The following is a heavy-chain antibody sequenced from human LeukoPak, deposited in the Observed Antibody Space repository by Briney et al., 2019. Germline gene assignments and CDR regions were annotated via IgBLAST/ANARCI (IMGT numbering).Heavy chain of an antibody. CDR3: ARALPARINLVRGVHYFDY. CDR1: GGSISSGGYY. Sequence: SQTRSLTCTVSGGSISSGGYYWNWIRQHPGKGLEWIGYISYSGSTYYNPSLKSRANISIDTSKNQFSLKLSSVTAADTAVYYCARALPARINLVRGVHYFDYWGQGTLVSVSS. D-gene: IGHD3-10*01. CDR2: ISYSGST. J-gene: IGHJ4*02. V-gene: IGHV4-31*03.